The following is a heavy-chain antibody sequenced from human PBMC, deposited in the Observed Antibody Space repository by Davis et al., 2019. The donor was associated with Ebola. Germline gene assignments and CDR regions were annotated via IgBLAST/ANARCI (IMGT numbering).Heavy chain of an antibody. CDR2: IDPTDGST. V-gene: IGHV1-46*01. J-gene: IGHJ4*03. D-gene: IGHD2-21*02. CDR1: GGTFSSYA. CDR3: VIISMT. Sequence: ASVKVSCKASGGTFSSYAISWVRQAPGHGLKWMGVIDPTDGSTTYAQEFQGRVTMTRDTSTSTMYLEVRSLTIEDTAVYYCVIISMTWGQGTLVTVSS.